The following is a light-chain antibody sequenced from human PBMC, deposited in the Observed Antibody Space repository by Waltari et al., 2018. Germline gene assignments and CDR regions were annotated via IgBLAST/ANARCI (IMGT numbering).Light chain of an antibody. CDR1: KLGDKY. V-gene: IGLV3-1*01. J-gene: IGLJ3*02. CDR2: EDT. CDR3: QVWDGITSTGV. Sequence: SYELTQPPSVSVSSGQTAIITCSGDKLGDKYVCWYQQKPGQSPVLIIYEDTMRPSGIPGRFPSSNSGNTATLTISGTQTLDEADYYCQVWDGITSTGVFGGGTRLTVL.